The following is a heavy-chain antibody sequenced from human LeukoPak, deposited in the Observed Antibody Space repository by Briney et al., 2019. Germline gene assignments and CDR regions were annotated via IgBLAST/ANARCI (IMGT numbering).Heavy chain of an antibody. CDR3: AKDRDYCSSTSCPDY. CDR1: GFTFSSYA. V-gene: IGHV3-23*01. Sequence: GGSLRLSCSASGFTFSSYAMSWVRQAPGKGLEGVPAISGSGGSTYYADSVKGRFTISRDNSKNTLYLQMNSLRAEDTAVYYCAKDRDYCSSTSCPDYWGQGTLVTVSS. CDR2: ISGSGGST. J-gene: IGHJ4*02. D-gene: IGHD2-2*01.